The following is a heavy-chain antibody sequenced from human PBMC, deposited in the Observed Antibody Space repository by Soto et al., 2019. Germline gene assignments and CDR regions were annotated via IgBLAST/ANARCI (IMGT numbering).Heavy chain of an antibody. D-gene: IGHD3-3*01. CDR3: AKEIGGEFWSGYATRAYYYYGMDV. V-gene: IGHV3-30*18. CDR1: GFTFSRYG. J-gene: IGHJ6*02. Sequence: GGSLRLSCAASGFTFSRYGMHWVRQAPGKGLEWVAVISYDGSNKYYADSVKGRFTISRDNSKNTLYLQMNSLRAEDTAVYYCAKEIGGEFWSGYATRAYYYYGMDVWGQGTTVTVSS. CDR2: ISYDGSNK.